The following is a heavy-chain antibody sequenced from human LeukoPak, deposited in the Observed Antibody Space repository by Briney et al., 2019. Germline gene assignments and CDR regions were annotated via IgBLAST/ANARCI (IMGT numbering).Heavy chain of an antibody. CDR1: GFTFSSYW. J-gene: IGHJ3*02. CDR3: ASAAAGTRNALDI. D-gene: IGHD6-13*01. Sequence: PGGSLRLSCAASGFTFSSYWVHWVRQAPGKGLVWVSRLNTDGSSTGYADSVKGRFTISRDSAKNTLYLQMNSLRAEDTALYYCASAAAGTRNALDIWGQGTMVTVSS. V-gene: IGHV3-74*01. CDR2: LNTDGSST.